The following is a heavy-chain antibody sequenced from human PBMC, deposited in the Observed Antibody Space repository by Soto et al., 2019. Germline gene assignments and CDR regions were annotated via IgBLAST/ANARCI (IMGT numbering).Heavy chain of an antibody. J-gene: IGHJ4*02. CDR1: GYTFTSYG. D-gene: IGHD3-22*01. CDR3: ARDMGGYYFEPNDY. V-gene: IGHV1-18*01. CDR2: ITANNVNT. Sequence: SVKFSSKTAGYTFTSYGIIWVRQSPGQGLEWMGWITANNVNTNYAQKFQGRVTMTTGTSTATAYMELRSLRSDDTAVYYCARDMGGYYFEPNDYWGQGTLVTVSS.